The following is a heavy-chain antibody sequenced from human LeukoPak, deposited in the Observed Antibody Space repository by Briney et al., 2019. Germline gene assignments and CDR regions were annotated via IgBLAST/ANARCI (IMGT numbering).Heavy chain of an antibody. Sequence: GGSLGLSCAASGFTFSSYSMNWVRQAPGKGLEWVSSISSSSSYIYYADSVKGRFTISRDNAKNSLYLQMNSLRAEDTAVYYCARAVVVTAMGWYFDLWGRGTLVTVSS. CDR1: GFTFSSYS. CDR3: ARAVVVTAMGWYFDL. CDR2: ISSSSSYI. V-gene: IGHV3-21*01. J-gene: IGHJ2*01. D-gene: IGHD2-21*02.